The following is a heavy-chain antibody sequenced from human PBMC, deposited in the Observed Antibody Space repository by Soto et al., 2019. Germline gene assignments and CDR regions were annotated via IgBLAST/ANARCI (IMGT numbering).Heavy chain of an antibody. CDR3: ARASYYYDSSGSEFDY. J-gene: IGHJ4*02. D-gene: IGHD3-22*01. V-gene: IGHV1-69*13. Sequence: GASVKVSCKASGGTFSSYAVSWVRQAPGQGLEWMGGIIPIFGTANYAQKFQGRVTITADESTSTAYMELSSLRSEDTAVYYCARASYYYDSSGSEFDYWGQGTLVTVS. CDR2: IIPIFGTA. CDR1: GGTFSSYA.